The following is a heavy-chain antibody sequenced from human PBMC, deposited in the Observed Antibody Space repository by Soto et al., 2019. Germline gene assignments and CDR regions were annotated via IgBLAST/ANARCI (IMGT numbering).Heavy chain of an antibody. CDR1: GGTFGNTA. CDR2: IVPLFGTA. Sequence: QVQLVQSGAEVKEPGSSVNVSCKTSGGTFGNTAVTWVQQVPGQGLEWIGGIVPLFGTANYAQKFRGRVMITADESTSTAYMDLSSLRSDDTAIYYCARDGDPGYSFWSGPLGGGRFDPWGQGTLVTVSS. D-gene: IGHD3-3*01. CDR3: ARDGDPGYSFWSGPLGGGRFDP. J-gene: IGHJ5*02. V-gene: IGHV1-69*12.